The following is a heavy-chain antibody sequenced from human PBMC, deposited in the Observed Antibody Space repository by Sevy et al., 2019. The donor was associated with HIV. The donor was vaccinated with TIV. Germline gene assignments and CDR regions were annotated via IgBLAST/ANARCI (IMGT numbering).Heavy chain of an antibody. D-gene: IGHD3-3*01. Sequence: ASVKVSCKASGGTFSSYAISWVRQAPGQGLEWMGGIIPIFGTANYAQKFQGRVTITADESTSTAYMELSSLRSEDTAVYYCARALIFGVVIPGWFDPWGQGTLVTVSS. CDR2: IIPIFGTA. CDR3: ARALIFGVVIPGWFDP. CDR1: GGTFSSYA. V-gene: IGHV1-69*13. J-gene: IGHJ5*02.